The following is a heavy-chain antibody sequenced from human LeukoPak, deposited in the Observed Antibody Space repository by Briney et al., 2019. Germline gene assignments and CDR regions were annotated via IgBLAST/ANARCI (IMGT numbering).Heavy chain of an antibody. D-gene: IGHD2-2*01. J-gene: IGHJ6*02. CDR2: ISWDGGST. CDR3: AKDVVPAAISNGMDV. CDR1: GFTFDDYT. Sequence: GGSLRLSCAASGFTFDDYTMHWVRQAPGKGLEWVSLISWDGGSTYYADSVKGRFTISRDNSKNSLYLQMNSLRTEDTALYYCAKDVVPAAISNGMDVWGQGPRSPSP. V-gene: IGHV3-43*01.